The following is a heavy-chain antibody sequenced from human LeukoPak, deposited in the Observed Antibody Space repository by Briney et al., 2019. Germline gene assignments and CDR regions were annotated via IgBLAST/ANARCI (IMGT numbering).Heavy chain of an antibody. J-gene: IGHJ5*02. CDR3: ARRGIAASYNWFDP. CDR2: IYYSGST. Sequence: PSETLSLTCTVSGGSISSYYWSWIRQPPGKGLEWIGYIYYSGSTNYNPSLKSRVTISVDTSKNHFSLKLSSVTAADTAVYYCARRGIAASYNWFDPWGQGTLVTVSS. D-gene: IGHD6-13*01. CDR1: GGSISSYY. V-gene: IGHV4-59*01.